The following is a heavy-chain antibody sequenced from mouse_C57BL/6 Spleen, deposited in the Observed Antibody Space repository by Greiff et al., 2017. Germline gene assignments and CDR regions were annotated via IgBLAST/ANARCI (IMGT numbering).Heavy chain of an antibody. D-gene: IGHD1-3*01. V-gene: IGHV1-4*01. CDR1: GYTFTSYT. CDR3: ARSEVGAMDY. Sequence: QVQLQQSGAELARPGASVKMSCKASGYTFTSYTMHWVKQRPGQGLEWIGYINPSSGYTKYNQKFKDKATLTADKSSSTAYMQLSSLTSEDSAVYYCARSEVGAMDYWGQGTSVTVSS. CDR2: INPSSGYT. J-gene: IGHJ4*01.